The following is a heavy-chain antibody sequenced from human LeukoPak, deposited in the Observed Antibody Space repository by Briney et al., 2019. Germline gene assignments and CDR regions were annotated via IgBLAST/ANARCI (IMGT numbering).Heavy chain of an antibody. J-gene: IGHJ4*02. V-gene: IGHV3-48*03. CDR3: ARVAPGSGSYYNDY. CDR1: GFTFSSYE. Sequence: GGSLRLSCAASGFTFSSYEMNWVRQAPGKGLEWVSYISSSGSTIYYADSVKGRFTISRDNAKNSLYLQMNSLSAEDTAVYYCARVAPGSGSYYNDYWGQGTLVTVSS. D-gene: IGHD3-10*01. CDR2: ISSSGSTI.